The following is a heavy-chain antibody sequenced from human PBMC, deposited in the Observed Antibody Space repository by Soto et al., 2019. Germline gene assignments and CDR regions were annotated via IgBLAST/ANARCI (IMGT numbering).Heavy chain of an antibody. CDR2: INHSGST. CDR3: ARGRSDYVWGSYRYEPRYYFDY. D-gene: IGHD3-16*02. CDR1: GGSFSGYY. Sequence: TLSLTCAVYGGSFSGYYWSWIRQPPGKGLEWIGEINHSGSTNYNPSLKSRVTISVDTAKNQFSLKLSSVTAADTAVYYCARGRSDYVWGSYRYEPRYYFDYWGQGTLVTVSS. J-gene: IGHJ4*02. V-gene: IGHV4-34*01.